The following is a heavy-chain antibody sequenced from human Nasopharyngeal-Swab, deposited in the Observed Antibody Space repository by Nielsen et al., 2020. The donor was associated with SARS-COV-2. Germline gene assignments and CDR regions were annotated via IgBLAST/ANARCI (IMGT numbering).Heavy chain of an antibody. V-gene: IGHV4-59*01. CDR2: ISYSGST. Sequence: GSLRLSCAVSGASISTYYWSWIRQSPGTGLESIGCISYSGSTKYNPSLQSRVAISVDTSKNHLSLRLTSVTAADSAVYYCARSSRDWPPKRGTLDFWGQGTVVTVSS. D-gene: IGHD2-21*02. CDR1: GASISTYY. J-gene: IGHJ3*01. CDR3: ARSSRDWPPKRGTLDF.